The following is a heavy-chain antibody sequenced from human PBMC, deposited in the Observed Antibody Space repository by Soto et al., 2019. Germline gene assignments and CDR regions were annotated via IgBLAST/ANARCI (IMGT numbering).Heavy chain of an antibody. CDR2: IEIAGKT. CDR3: AREGERGSGDATDALDI. CDR1: GFTFSNYD. D-gene: IGHD1-1*01. Sequence: EGSLRLSCAASGFTFSNYDMHWVRQATGKGLEWVSAIEIAGKTFYPGSVEGRFTISRDNGKNSLYLQMSSLTVGDTAVYYCAREGERGSGDATDALDIWGQGTLVTVSS. V-gene: IGHV3-13*01. J-gene: IGHJ3*02.